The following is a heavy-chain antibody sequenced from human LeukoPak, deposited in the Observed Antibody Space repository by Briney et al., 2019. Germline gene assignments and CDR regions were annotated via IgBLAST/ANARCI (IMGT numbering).Heavy chain of an antibody. CDR3: ARDGSGSYSHYFDY. J-gene: IGHJ4*02. CDR2: ISSSGSTI. Sequence: GGSLRLSCAASGFTFSTYSMNWVRQAPGKGLEWVSYISSSGSTIYYADSVKGRFTISRDNAKNSLYLQMSSLRAEDTAVYYCARDGSGSYSHYFDYWGQGTLVTVSS. V-gene: IGHV3-48*04. CDR1: GFTFSTYS. D-gene: IGHD3-10*01.